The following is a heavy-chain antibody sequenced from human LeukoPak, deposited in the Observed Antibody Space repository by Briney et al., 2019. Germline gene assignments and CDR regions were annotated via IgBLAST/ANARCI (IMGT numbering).Heavy chain of an antibody. V-gene: IGHV1-2*02. CDR3: ARALRIVVVPAAIGY. J-gene: IGHJ4*02. Sequence: ASVKVSCKASGYTFTSYYMHWVRQAPGQGLEWMGWINPNSGGTNYAQKFQGRVTMTRDTSISTAYMELSRLRSDDTAVYYCARALRIVVVPAAIGYWGQGTLVTVSS. D-gene: IGHD2-2*02. CDR1: GYTFTSYY. CDR2: INPNSGGT.